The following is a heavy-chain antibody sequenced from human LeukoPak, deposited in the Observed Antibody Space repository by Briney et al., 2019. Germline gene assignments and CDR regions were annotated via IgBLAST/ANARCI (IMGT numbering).Heavy chain of an antibody. Sequence: SETLSLTCAVYGGSFSGYYRSGIRQPPGKGVEWIGENNHNGSNNYNPSLKSRVTISVDTSKSQFSLKLSPVTAADTAVYYSARGSNSCSGGSCYWYYYYYMDVWGKGTTVTVSS. V-gene: IGHV4-34*01. CDR2: NNHNGSN. CDR3: ARGSNSCSGGSCYWYYYYYMDV. D-gene: IGHD2-15*01. CDR1: GGSFSGYY. J-gene: IGHJ6*03.